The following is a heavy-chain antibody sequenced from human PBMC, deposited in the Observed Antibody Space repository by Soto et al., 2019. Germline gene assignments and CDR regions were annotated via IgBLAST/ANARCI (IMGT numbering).Heavy chain of an antibody. CDR3: ASSFGEAAAGPFDY. D-gene: IGHD6-13*01. Sequence: SETLSLTCTVSGGSISSGGYYWSWIRQHPGKGLEWIGYIYYSGSTYYNPSLKSRVTISVDTSKNQFSLKLSSVTAADTAVYYCASSFGEAAAGPFDYWGQGTLVTSPQ. CDR1: GGSISSGGYY. V-gene: IGHV4-31*03. J-gene: IGHJ4*02. CDR2: IYYSGST.